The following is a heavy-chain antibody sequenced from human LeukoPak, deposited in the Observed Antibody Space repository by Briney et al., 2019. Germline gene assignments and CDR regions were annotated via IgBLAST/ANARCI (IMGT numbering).Heavy chain of an antibody. V-gene: IGHV4-61*01. CDR3: ARASVWNQFDY. CDR2: IYYSGST. D-gene: IGHD1-1*01. J-gene: IGHJ4*02. CDR1: GGSVSSGSYY. Sequence: TSETLSLTCTVSGGSVSSGSYYWSWIRQPPGKGLEWIGYIYYSGSTNYNPSLKSRVTISVDTSKNQFSLKLSSVTAADTAVYYCARASVWNQFDYWGQGTLVTVSS.